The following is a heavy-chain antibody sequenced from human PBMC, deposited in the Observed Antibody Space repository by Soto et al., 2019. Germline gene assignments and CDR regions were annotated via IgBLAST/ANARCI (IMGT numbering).Heavy chain of an antibody. CDR2: ISGSGGST. CDR3: AKDSDPDTAMVTGVFDL. CDR1: GFTFSSYA. D-gene: IGHD5-18*01. V-gene: IGHV3-23*01. Sequence: GGSLRLSCAASGFTFSSYAMSWVRQAPGKGLEWVSAISGSGGSTYYADSVKGRFTISRDNSKNTLYLQMNSLRAEDTAVYYCAKDSDPDTAMVTGVFDLWGRGTLVTVSS. J-gene: IGHJ2*01.